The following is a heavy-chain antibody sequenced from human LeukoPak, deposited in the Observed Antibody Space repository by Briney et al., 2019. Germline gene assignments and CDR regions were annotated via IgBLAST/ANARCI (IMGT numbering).Heavy chain of an antibody. D-gene: IGHD3-22*01. Sequence: SVKVSCKASGGTFSSYAISRVRQAPGQGLEWMGRIIPIFGTANYAQKFQGRVTITTDESTSTAYMELSSLRSEDTAVYYCARVPYYYDSSGYYPTTTLDYWGQGTLVTVSS. J-gene: IGHJ4*02. CDR1: GGTFSSYA. CDR2: IIPIFGTA. CDR3: ARVPYYYDSSGYYPTTTLDY. V-gene: IGHV1-69*05.